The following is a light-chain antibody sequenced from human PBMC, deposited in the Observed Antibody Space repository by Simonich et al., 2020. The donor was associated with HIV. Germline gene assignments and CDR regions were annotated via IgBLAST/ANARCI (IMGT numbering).Light chain of an antibody. CDR3: QQYNNWPPAT. J-gene: IGKJ4*01. V-gene: IGKV3-15*01. CDR2: GAS. CDR1: QSVSSN. Sequence: EIVMTQSPATLSVSPGERATLSCRASQSVSSNLAWYQQNPGQAPRLLIYGASTRATGIPARFSGSGSGTEFTLTISSLQSEDFAVYYCQQYNNWPPATFGGGTKVDIK.